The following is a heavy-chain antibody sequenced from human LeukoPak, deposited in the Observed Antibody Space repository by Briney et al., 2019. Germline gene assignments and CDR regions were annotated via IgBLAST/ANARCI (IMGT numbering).Heavy chain of an antibody. V-gene: IGHV3-23*01. D-gene: IGHD6-19*01. J-gene: IGHJ4*02. CDR1: GFTFSSYA. CDR3: ASRNSSGWYWYFDY. Sequence: GGSLRLSCAASGFTFSSYAMSWVRQAPGKGLEWVSAISGSGGSTYYAHSVKGRFTISRDNSKNPLYLQMDSLRAEDTAVYYCASRNSSGWYWYFDYWGQGTLVTVSS. CDR2: ISGSGGST.